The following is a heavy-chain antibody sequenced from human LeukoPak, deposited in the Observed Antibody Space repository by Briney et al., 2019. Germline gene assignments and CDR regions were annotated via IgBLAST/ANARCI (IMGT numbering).Heavy chain of an antibody. J-gene: IGHJ3*02. CDR1: GFTFSSYG. Sequence: GRSLRLSCAASGFTFSSYGMHWVRQAPGKGLEWVAVIWYDGSNKYYADSVKGRFTISRDNSKNTLYLQMNSLRAEDTAVYYCAKDLQLVPDAFDIWGQGTMVTVSS. D-gene: IGHD6-6*01. CDR3: AKDLQLVPDAFDI. CDR2: IWYDGSNK. V-gene: IGHV3-33*06.